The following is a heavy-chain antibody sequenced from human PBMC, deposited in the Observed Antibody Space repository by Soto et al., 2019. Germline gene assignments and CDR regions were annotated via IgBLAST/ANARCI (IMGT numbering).Heavy chain of an antibody. D-gene: IGHD2-8*01. CDR3: ARDGYCTNGVCYTVFDY. V-gene: IGHV4-30-4*01. CDR1: GGSISSGDYY. Sequence: QVQLQESGPGLVKPSQTLSLTCTVSGGSISSGDYYWSWIRQPPGKGLEWIGYIYYSGSTYYNPSLKSRVTISVDTSKNQFSLKLSSVTAVDTAVYYCARDGYCTNGVCYTVFDYWGQGTLVTVSS. J-gene: IGHJ4*02. CDR2: IYYSGST.